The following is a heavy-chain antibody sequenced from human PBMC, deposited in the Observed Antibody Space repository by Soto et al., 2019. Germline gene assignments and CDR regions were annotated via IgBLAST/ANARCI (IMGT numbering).Heavy chain of an antibody. CDR3: AKAPTTAGWFHPFDT. CDR2: LSGSGTST. CDR1: GFSFVNYA. Sequence: GGSLRLSCAASGFSFVNYAMNWVRQAPGKRLEWVSGLSGSGTSTYYADSVKGRFTISRDNSRGTLFLQMNSLTADDTAVYSFAKAPTTAGWFHPFDTWGQGALVSVSP. V-gene: IGHV3-23*01. J-gene: IGHJ4*02. D-gene: IGHD6-19*01.